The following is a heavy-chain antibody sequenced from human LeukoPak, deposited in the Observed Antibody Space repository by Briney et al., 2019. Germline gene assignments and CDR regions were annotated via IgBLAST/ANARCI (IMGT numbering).Heavy chain of an antibody. CDR1: GYSFTSYW. D-gene: IGHD5-18*01. CDR3: ARRVDTAMVTWYFDY. Sequence: GESLKISCNGSGYSFTSYWIGLVRPMPREGLEWMGIIYPGDYDTRYSPSFQGQVTISTDKSISTAYLQWSSLKASDTAMYYCARRVDTAMVTWYFDYWGQGTLVTVSS. CDR2: IYPGDYDT. J-gene: IGHJ4*02. V-gene: IGHV5-51*01.